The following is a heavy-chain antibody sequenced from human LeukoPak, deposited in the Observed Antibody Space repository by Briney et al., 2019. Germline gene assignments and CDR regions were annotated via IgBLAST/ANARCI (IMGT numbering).Heavy chain of an antibody. Sequence: TSETLSLTCTVSGGSISSSSYYWGWIRQPPGKGLEWIGSIYYSGSTYYNPSLKSRVTISVDTSKNQFSLKLSSVTAADTAVYYCARSSVVVSATPRFDPWGQGTLVTVSS. J-gene: IGHJ5*02. CDR2: IYYSGST. CDR3: ARSSVVVSATPRFDP. D-gene: IGHD2-15*01. CDR1: GGSISSSSYY. V-gene: IGHV4-39*01.